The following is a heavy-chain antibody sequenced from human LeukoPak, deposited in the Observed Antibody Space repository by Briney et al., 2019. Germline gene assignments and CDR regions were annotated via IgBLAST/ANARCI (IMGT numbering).Heavy chain of an antibody. CDR1: GFTFSSYA. Sequence: GGSLRLSCAASGFTFSSYAMSWVRQAPGEGLEWVSAISGSGGSTYYADSVKGRVTISSYNSKNKLYLQMNSLRAEDTAVYYCAEVSPGHNWFDPWGQGTLVTVSS. J-gene: IGHJ5*02. CDR2: ISGSGGST. V-gene: IGHV3-23*01. CDR3: AEVSPGHNWFDP.